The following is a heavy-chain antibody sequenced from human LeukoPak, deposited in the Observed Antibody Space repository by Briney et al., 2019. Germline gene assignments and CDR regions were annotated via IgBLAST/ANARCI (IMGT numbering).Heavy chain of an antibody. J-gene: IGHJ4*02. CDR1: GFTFSSYG. CDR3: AKAYGDYVPELDY. CDR2: ISYDGSNK. Sequence: GGSLRLSCAASGFTFSSYGMHWVRQAPGKGLEWVAVISYDGSNKYYADSVKGRFTISRDNSKNTLYLQMNSLRAEDTAVYYCAKAYGDYVPELDYWGQGTLVTVSS. V-gene: IGHV3-30*18. D-gene: IGHD4-17*01.